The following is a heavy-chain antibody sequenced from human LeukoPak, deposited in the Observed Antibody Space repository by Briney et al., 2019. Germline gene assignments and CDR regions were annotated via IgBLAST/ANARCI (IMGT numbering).Heavy chain of an antibody. CDR2: ISSRSFTI. CDR3: ARSVIAVAGYDAFDI. J-gene: IGHJ3*02. CDR1: GFTFSSYA. Sequence: AGGSLRLSCAASGFTFSSYAMNWVRQAPGKGLDWVSYISSRSFTIYYADSVKGRFTISRDNAKNSLYLEMNSLRDEDTAVYYCARSVIAVAGYDAFDIWGQGTVVTVSS. V-gene: IGHV3-48*02. D-gene: IGHD6-19*01.